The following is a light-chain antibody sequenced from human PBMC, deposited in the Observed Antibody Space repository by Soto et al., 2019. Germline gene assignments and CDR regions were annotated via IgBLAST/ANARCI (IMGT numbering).Light chain of an antibody. Sequence: DIQMTQSPSSLSASVGDRVTITCRASQSVSNNLSWYQQKPGKAPKLLIYAASSMQSGVLSRFSGSGSETDFTLTSNSLQPDDSATYYCQQSFSPLWTFGQGTKVEV. J-gene: IGKJ1*01. V-gene: IGKV1-39*01. CDR2: AAS. CDR1: QSVSNN. CDR3: QQSFSPLWT.